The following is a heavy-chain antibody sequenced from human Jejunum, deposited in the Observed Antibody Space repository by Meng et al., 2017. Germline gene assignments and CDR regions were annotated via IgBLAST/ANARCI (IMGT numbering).Heavy chain of an antibody. V-gene: IGHV3-30*07. Sequence: GESLKISCAASGVTFSGNAMHWVRQAPGKGPEWVAVISSDGNRQYYADSVKGRFTISRDISKSTMYLQMSSLRVEDTAIYDCAKDGGIGFTDFDYWGQGTLVTVSS. CDR1: GVTFSGNA. J-gene: IGHJ4*02. CDR2: ISSDGNRQ. CDR3: AKDGGIGFTDFDY. D-gene: IGHD3-16*01.